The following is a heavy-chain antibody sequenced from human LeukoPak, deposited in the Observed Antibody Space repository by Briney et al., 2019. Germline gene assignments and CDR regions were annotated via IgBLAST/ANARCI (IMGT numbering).Heavy chain of an antibody. CDR2: ISGSGGST. Sequence: GGSLRLSCLTSGFTFSTNAMSWVRQAPGKGLEWVSAISGSGGSTYYADSVKGRFTISRDNSKNTLYLQMNSLRAEDTAVYYCAKEELEPLDPFDYWGQGTLVTVSS. D-gene: IGHD1-1*01. CDR1: GFTFSTNA. J-gene: IGHJ4*02. V-gene: IGHV3-23*01. CDR3: AKEELEPLDPFDY.